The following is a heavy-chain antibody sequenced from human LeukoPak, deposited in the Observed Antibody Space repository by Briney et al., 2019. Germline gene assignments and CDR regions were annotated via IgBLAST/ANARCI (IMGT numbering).Heavy chain of an antibody. CDR1: GVSFSGYY. J-gene: IGHJ5*02. Sequence: SETLSLTCAVYGVSFSGYYWSWIRQPPGKGLEWIGEINHSGSTNYNPSLKSRVTMAVDTSKNQFSLKLNSVTAADTAVYYCARDYDVLPDYHPTHLFDPWGQGPLVPVSS. CDR3: ARDYDVLPDYHPTHLFDP. V-gene: IGHV4-34*01. D-gene: IGHD3-9*01. CDR2: INHSGST.